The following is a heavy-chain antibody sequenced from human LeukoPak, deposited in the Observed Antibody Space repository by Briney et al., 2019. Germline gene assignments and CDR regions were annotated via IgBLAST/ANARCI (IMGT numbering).Heavy chain of an antibody. CDR3: ARGPGALLH. V-gene: IGHV4-39*01. D-gene: IGHD3-10*01. Sequence: SETLSLTCTVSGGSISSSSYYWGWIRQPPGKGLEWIGSIYYSGSTYYNPSLKSRVTISVDTSKNQFSLQLNTVTPEDTAVYYCARGPGALLHWGQGILVTVSS. J-gene: IGHJ4*02. CDR1: GGSISSSSYY. CDR2: IYYSGST.